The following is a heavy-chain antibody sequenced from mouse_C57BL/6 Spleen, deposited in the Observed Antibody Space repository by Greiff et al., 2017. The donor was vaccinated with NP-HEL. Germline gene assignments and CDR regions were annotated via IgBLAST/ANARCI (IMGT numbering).Heavy chain of an antibody. Sequence: QVQLQQSGAELVKPGASVKISCKASGYAFSSYWMNWVKQRPGKGLEWIGQIYPGDGDTNYNGKFKGKATLTADKSSSTAYMQLSSLTSEDSAVYFCARTEDYDGYFDVWGTGTTVTVAS. V-gene: IGHV1-80*01. D-gene: IGHD2-4*01. CDR3: ARTEDYDGYFDV. J-gene: IGHJ1*03. CDR1: GYAFSSYW. CDR2: IYPGDGDT.